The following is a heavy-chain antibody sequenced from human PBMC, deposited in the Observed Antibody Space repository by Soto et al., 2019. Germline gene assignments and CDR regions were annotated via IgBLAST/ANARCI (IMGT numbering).Heavy chain of an antibody. D-gene: IGHD1-1*01. CDR1: GYMFPSYG. Sequence: ASVKVSCKTSGYMFPSYGISWVRQAPGQGLEWMGWISTYNGKTKYAQGLQGRVTMTTDTATTTAYMELRSLRSDDTAVYYCARSTTMGTPPLDDWGQVTLVTV. CDR2: ISTYNGKT. CDR3: ARSTTMGTPPLDD. J-gene: IGHJ4*02. V-gene: IGHV1-18*04.